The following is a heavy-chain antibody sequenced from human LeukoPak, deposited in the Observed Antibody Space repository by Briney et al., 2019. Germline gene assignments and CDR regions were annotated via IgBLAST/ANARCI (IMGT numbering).Heavy chain of an antibody. CDR3: ATGRKYSSSWDWDV. CDR2: FDPEDGET. D-gene: IGHD6-13*01. V-gene: IGHV1-24*01. J-gene: IGHJ6*04. Sequence: GASVKVSCKVSGYTLTELSMHWVRQAPGKGLEWMGGFDPEDGETIYAQKFQGRVAMTEDTSTDTAYMELSSLRSEDTAVYYCATGRKYSSSWDWDVWGKGTTVTVSS. CDR1: GYTLTELS.